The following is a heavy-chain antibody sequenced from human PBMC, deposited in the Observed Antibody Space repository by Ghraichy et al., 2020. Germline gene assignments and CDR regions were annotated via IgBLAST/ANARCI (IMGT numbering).Heavy chain of an antibody. D-gene: IGHD1-1*01. Sequence: GGSLRLSCAASGFTFSSYGMHWVRQAPGKGLEWVAVISYDGSNKYYADSVKGRFTISRDNSKNTLYLQMNSLRAEDTAVYYCAKDPRERYYYYYYGMDVWGQGTTVTVSS. V-gene: IGHV3-30*18. CDR1: GFTFSSYG. CDR2: ISYDGSNK. CDR3: AKDPRERYYYYYYGMDV. J-gene: IGHJ6*02.